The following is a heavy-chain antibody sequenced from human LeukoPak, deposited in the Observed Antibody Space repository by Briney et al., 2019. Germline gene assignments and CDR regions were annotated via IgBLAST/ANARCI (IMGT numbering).Heavy chain of an antibody. CDR1: GYTFTSYY. CDR2: NNPSSGTT. CDR3: ARDRGLLYGSSGCLDS. D-gene: IGHD6-19*01. V-gene: IGHV1-46*01. Sequence: ASVKVSCKTSGYTFTSYYMHWVRQAPGQGLEWMGPNNPSSGTTGYAQKFQGRVTMTRDASTSTVYMELSSLTSEDTAVYYCARDRGLLYGSSGCLDSWGQGTLVTVSS. J-gene: IGHJ4*02.